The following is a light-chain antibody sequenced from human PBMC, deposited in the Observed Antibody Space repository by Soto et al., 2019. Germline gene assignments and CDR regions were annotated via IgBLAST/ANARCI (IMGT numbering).Light chain of an antibody. Sequence: QSVLTQSASVSGSPGQSITISCTGTSSDVGDYNYVSWYQQHPGKAPKLMIYEVSNRPSGVSNRFSGSKSGNTASLTISGLQAEDEADYYCSSYTSSRTYVLGTGNKVTVL. CDR2: EVS. J-gene: IGLJ1*01. V-gene: IGLV2-14*01. CDR1: SSDVGDYNY. CDR3: SSYTSSRTYV.